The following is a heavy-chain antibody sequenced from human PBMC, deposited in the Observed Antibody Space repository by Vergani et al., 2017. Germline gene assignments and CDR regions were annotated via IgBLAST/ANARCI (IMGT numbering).Heavy chain of an antibody. V-gene: IGHV1-18*01. CDR1: GYTFTSYG. Sequence: QVQLVQSGAEVKKPGASVKVSCKASGYTFTSYGISWVRQAPGQGLEWMGWISAYNGNTNYAQKLQGRVTMTTETSTSTAYMELRSLSSDDTAVYYCARDFRPGGDFWSGYWFDPWGQGTLVTVSS. CDR2: ISAYNGNT. J-gene: IGHJ5*02. CDR3: ARDFRPGGDFWSGYWFDP. D-gene: IGHD3-3*01.